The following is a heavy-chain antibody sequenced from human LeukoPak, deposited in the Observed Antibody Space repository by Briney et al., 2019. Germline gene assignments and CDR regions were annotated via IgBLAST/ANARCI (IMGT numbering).Heavy chain of an antibody. V-gene: IGHV3-30*03. CDR3: VRGVGVSRFNYLDS. CDR2: ILYDGSDK. CDR1: GFTFSTYG. Sequence: GGSLRLSCAASGFTFSTYGMHWVRQAPGKGLEWVAAILYDGSDKYYADSVKGRFTISRDNSKNTLYLQMNSLRDDDTAVYYCVRGVGVSRFNYLDSWGQGTLVIVSS. D-gene: IGHD6-13*01. J-gene: IGHJ4*02.